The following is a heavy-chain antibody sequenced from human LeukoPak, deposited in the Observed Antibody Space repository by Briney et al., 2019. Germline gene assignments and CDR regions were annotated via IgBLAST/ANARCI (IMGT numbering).Heavy chain of an antibody. CDR1: GFIFSNYA. V-gene: IGHV3-30*18. D-gene: IGHD4-17*01. Sequence: PGGSLRLSCAASGFIFSNYAIHWVRQAPGKGLEWVAAVSCDGNLQHYADAVKGRFTVSRDNSKNTVFLQINSLRTDDSAVYWCVKVYPTVTTSSVLGSWGQGTLVTVSS. CDR3: VKVYPTVTTSSVLGS. CDR2: VSCDGNLQ. J-gene: IGHJ4*02.